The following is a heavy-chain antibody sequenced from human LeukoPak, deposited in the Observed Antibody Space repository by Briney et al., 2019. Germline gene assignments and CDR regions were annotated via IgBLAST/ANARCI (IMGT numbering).Heavy chain of an antibody. CDR1: GFTFSSYA. CDR2: ISGSGGST. CDR3: AKDLGQLSFDY. Sequence: GGSLSLSWAASGFTFSSYAMSWVRQAPGKGREWVSAISGSGGSTYYADSVKGRFTISRDNSKNTLYLQMNSLRAEDTAVYYCAKDLGQLSFDYWGQGTLVTVSS. D-gene: IGHD6-13*01. J-gene: IGHJ4*02. V-gene: IGHV3-23*01.